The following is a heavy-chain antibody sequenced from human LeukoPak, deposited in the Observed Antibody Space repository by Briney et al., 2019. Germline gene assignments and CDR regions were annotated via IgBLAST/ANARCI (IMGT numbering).Heavy chain of an antibody. D-gene: IGHD6-13*01. CDR3: AKDHESSWTGFDY. J-gene: IGHJ4*02. V-gene: IGHV3-33*06. CDR2: IWYDGSNK. Sequence: GRSLRLSCAASGFTFSSYGMHWVRQAPSKGLEWVAVIWYDGSNKYYADSVKGRFTISRDNSKNTLYLQMNSLRAEDTAVYYCAKDHESSWTGFDYWGQGTLVTVSS. CDR1: GFTFSSYG.